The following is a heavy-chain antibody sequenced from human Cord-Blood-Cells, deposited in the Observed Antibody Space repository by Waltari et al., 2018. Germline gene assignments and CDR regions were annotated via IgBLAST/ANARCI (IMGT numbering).Heavy chain of an antibody. D-gene: IGHD5-12*01. Sequence: QVQLVQSGAEVKKPGASVTVSCKASGYTFTGYYMHWVRQAPGQGLEWMGRINPNSGGTNYAQKFQGRVTMTRDTSISTAYMELSRLRSDDTAVYYCAREYSGYANWYFDLWGRGTLVTVSS. CDR3: AREYSGYANWYFDL. J-gene: IGHJ2*01. CDR2: INPNSGGT. CDR1: GYTFTGYY. V-gene: IGHV1-2*06.